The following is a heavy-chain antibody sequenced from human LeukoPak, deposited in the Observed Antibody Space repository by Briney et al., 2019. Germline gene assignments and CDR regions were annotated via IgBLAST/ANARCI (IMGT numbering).Heavy chain of an antibody. CDR1: GFTFSSHA. CDR3: AKDTYDFWSGYYALGDAFDI. J-gene: IGHJ3*02. Sequence: GGSLRLSCAASGFTFSSHAMSWVRQAPGKGLEWVSTISSSGGNTYYADSVKGRFSISRDNSKNTLYLQMNCLRAEDTAVYYCAKDTYDFWSGYYALGDAFDIWGQGTMVTVSS. D-gene: IGHD3-3*01. V-gene: IGHV3-23*01. CDR2: ISSSGGNT.